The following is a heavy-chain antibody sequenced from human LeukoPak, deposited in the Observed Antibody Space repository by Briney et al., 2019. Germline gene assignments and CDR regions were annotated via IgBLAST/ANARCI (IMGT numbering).Heavy chain of an antibody. V-gene: IGHV3-74*01. CDR1: GFTFSSYW. D-gene: IGHD1-7*01. Sequence: PGGSLRLSCAASGFTFSSYWMQWVRQVPGRGLVWVSRINAAGNSTIYTDSVKGRFTISRDNAKNTLYLQMNSLRIEDTAIYYCAKDRGSWNYGGFDYWGQGILVTVSS. CDR3: AKDRGSWNYGGFDY. CDR2: INAAGNST. J-gene: IGHJ4*02.